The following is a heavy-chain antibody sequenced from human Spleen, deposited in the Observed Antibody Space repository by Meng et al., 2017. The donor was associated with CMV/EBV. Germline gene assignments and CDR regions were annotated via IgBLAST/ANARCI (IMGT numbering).Heavy chain of an antibody. CDR1: GYSFTSYW. J-gene: IGHJ4*02. CDR3: ARQPHASSYYDY. D-gene: IGHD3-22*01. CDR2: IYPGDSDT. V-gene: IGHV5-51*01. Sequence: GESLKISCKGSGYSFTSYWIGWVRQMPGKGLEWMGIIYPGDSDTRYSPSFHGQVTISADTSVSTAYLQWSSLRASDTAIYYCARQPHASSYYDYWGQGTLVTVSS.